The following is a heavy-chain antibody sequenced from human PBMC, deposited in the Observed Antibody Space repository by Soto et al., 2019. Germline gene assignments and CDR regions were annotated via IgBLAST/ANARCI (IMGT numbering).Heavy chain of an antibody. CDR1: GFTFSSYW. CDR3: RPSGVYGSGSWRDY. Sequence: EVQLVESGGGLVQPGGSLRLSCAASGFTFSSYWMSWVRQAPGKGLEWVANIKQDGSEKYYVDSVKGRFTFSRDNAKNSLYLQMNSLRAEDTAVYYCRPSGVYGSGSWRDYWGQGTLVTVSS. D-gene: IGHD3-10*01. J-gene: IGHJ4*02. CDR2: IKQDGSEK. V-gene: IGHV3-7*01.